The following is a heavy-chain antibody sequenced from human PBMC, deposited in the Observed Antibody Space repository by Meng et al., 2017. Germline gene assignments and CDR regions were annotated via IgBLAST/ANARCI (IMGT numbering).Heavy chain of an antibody. Sequence: ASVKVSCKASGYTFTGYYMHWVRQAPGQGLEWMGRINPNSGGTNYAQKFQGRVTMTRDTSISTAYMELSRLRSDDTAVYYCARKGDCSSTSCYTEFHYYGMDVWGQGTTVTVSS. CDR3: ARKGDCSSTSCYTEFHYYGMDV. D-gene: IGHD2-2*02. CDR2: INPNSGGT. V-gene: IGHV1-2*06. CDR1: GYTFTGYY. J-gene: IGHJ6*02.